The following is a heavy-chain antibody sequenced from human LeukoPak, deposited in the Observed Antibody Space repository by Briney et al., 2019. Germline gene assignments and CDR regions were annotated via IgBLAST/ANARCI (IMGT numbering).Heavy chain of an antibody. CDR2: IYHSGST. D-gene: IGHD2-21*02. Sequence: GSLRLSCAASGFTFSSYGMRWVRQAPGKGLEWIGEIYHSGSTNYNPSLKSRVTISVDKSKNQFSLKLSSVTAADSAAYFCVRESGPTADDAFDIWGQGTMVTVSS. CDR1: GFTFSSYG. CDR3: VRESGPTADDAFDI. J-gene: IGHJ3*02. V-gene: IGHV4-4*01.